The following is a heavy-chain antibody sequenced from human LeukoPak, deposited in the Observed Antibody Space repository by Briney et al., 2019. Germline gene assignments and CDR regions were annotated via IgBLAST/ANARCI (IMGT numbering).Heavy chain of an antibody. V-gene: IGHV3-74*01. D-gene: IGHD6-25*01. CDR3: ARAAQRGFSFDY. Sequence: GGSLRLSCAASGFTFSSYWMHWVRHAPGKGLVWISRINGDGTMTRYADSVKGRLTISRDKAKNTLYLQMNTLRTEETSVYYCARAAQRGFSFDYWGQGTLVTVSS. CDR2: INGDGTMT. J-gene: IGHJ4*02. CDR1: GFTFSSYW.